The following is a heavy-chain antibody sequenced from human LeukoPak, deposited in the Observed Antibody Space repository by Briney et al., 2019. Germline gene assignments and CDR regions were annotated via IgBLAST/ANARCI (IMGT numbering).Heavy chain of an antibody. J-gene: IGHJ4*02. CDR1: GFTFSSYS. D-gene: IGHD3-22*01. V-gene: IGHV3-21*01. Sequence: GGSLRLSCAASGFTFSSYSMNWVRQAPGKGLEWVSSISSSSSYIYYADSVKGRFTISRDNVKNSLYLQMNSLRAEDTAVYYCARDLYYYDSSGYHDYWGQGTLVTVSS. CDR2: ISSSSSYI. CDR3: ARDLYYYDSSGYHDY.